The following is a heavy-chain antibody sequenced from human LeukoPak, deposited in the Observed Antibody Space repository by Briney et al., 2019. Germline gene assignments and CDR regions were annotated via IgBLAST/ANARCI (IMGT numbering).Heavy chain of an antibody. J-gene: IGHJ4*02. Sequence: GGSLRLSCAASGFTFSSYGMHWVRQAPGKGLEWVAFIRYDGSNKYYADSVKGRFTISRDNSKNTLYLQMNSLRAEDTAVYYCAKSPLGYCSSTSCQGYFDYWGQGTLVTVSS. CDR1: GFTFSSYG. V-gene: IGHV3-30*02. CDR2: IRYDGSNK. D-gene: IGHD2-2*01. CDR3: AKSPLGYCSSTSCQGYFDY.